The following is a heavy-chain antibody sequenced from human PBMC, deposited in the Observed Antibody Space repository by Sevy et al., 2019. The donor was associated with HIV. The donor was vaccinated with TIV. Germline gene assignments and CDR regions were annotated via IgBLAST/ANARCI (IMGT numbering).Heavy chain of an antibody. CDR2: INHSGST. Sequence: SETLSLTCAVYGGSFSGYYWSWIRQPPGKGLEWIGEINHSGSTNYNPSLKSRVTISVDTSKNQFSLKLSSVTAADTAVYYCARGRRIAVAGTGLDYWGQGTLVTVSS. CDR3: ARGRRIAVAGTGLDY. D-gene: IGHD6-19*01. J-gene: IGHJ4*02. CDR1: GGSFSGYY. V-gene: IGHV4-34*01.